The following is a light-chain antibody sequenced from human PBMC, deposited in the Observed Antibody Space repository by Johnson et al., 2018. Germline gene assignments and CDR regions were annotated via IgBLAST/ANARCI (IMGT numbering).Light chain of an antibody. CDR1: SSNIGNNY. V-gene: IGLV1-51*02. Sequence: QSVLTQPPSVSAAPGQKVTICCSGSSSNIGNNYVSWYQQLPGTAPKLLIYENNKRPSGIPDRFSGSKSGTSATLGINGLQTGDEADYYCGTWDSSLSAGNVFGTGTKVTVL. CDR2: ENN. CDR3: GTWDSSLSAGNV. J-gene: IGLJ1*01.